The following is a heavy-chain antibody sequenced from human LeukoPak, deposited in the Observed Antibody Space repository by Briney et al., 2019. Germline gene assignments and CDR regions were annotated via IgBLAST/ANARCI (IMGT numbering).Heavy chain of an antibody. J-gene: IGHJ3*02. Sequence: PGGSLRLSCAASGFTFSSYSMNWVRQAPGKGLEWVSSISSSSSYIYYADSVKGRFTISRDNAKNSLYLQMNSLRAEDTAVYYCASEGYSSGSFPGAFDIWGQGTMVTVSS. CDR1: GFTFSSYS. CDR3: ASEGYSSGSFPGAFDI. V-gene: IGHV3-21*01. D-gene: IGHD6-19*01. CDR2: ISSSSSYI.